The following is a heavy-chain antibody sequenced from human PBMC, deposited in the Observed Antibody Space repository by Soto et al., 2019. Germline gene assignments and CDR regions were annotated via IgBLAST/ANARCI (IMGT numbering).Heavy chain of an antibody. CDR2: IIPIFGTA. D-gene: IGHD5-18*01. CDR1: GGAFSSYA. CDR3: ARDVDTAMVTPLAY. J-gene: IGHJ4*02. Sequence: ASSVKVSCKASGGAFSSYAISWVRQAPGQGLEWMGGIIPIFGTANYAQKFQGRVTITADESTSTAYMELSSLRSEDTAVYYCARDVDTAMVTPLAYWGEGTLVNGS. V-gene: IGHV1-69*13.